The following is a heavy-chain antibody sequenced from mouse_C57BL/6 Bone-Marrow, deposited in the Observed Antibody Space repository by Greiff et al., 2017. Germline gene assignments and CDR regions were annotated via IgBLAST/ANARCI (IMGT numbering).Heavy chain of an antibody. D-gene: IGHD1-1*01. Sequence: VQLQQSGPVLVKPGPSVKISCKASGFTFTDYYMHWVKQSPGQSLEWIGLVYPYNGGTSYNQKFKGKATLTVDTSSSTAYMELNSLTSVDSAVYYCASHYYGSSFHWYFDVWGTGTTVTVSS. J-gene: IGHJ1*03. V-gene: IGHV1-36*01. CDR3: ASHYYGSSFHWYFDV. CDR1: GFTFTDYY. CDR2: VYPYNGGT.